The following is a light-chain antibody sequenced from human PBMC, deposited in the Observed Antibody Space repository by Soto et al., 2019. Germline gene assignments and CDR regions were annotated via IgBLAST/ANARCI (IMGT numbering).Light chain of an antibody. V-gene: IGLV2-14*03. Sequence: QSLRTQPASVSGSPGQSITISCTGTSSDVGAYNFVSWHQQHPGKAPKLMIYNVYDRPSGISYRFSGSKSGNTASLTISGLQGEDEADYYCSAYTVSRTYVFGTGTKVTVL. CDR1: SSDVGAYNF. CDR2: NVY. J-gene: IGLJ1*01. CDR3: SAYTVSRTYV.